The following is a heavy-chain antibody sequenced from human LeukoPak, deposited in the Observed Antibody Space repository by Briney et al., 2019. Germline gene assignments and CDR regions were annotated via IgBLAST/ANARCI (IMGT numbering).Heavy chain of an antibody. CDR2: IYYSGST. D-gene: IGHD6-13*01. CDR3: ARSNIAAAGTLWWGGVRRGWFDP. J-gene: IGHJ5*02. CDR1: GGSISSSSYY. V-gene: IGHV4-39*07. Sequence: PSETLSLTCTVSGGSISSSSYYWGWIRQPPGKGLEWIGSIYYSGSTYYNPSLKSRVTISVDTSKNQFSLKLSSATAADTAVYYCARSNIAAAGTLWWGGVRRGWFDPWGQGTLVTVSS.